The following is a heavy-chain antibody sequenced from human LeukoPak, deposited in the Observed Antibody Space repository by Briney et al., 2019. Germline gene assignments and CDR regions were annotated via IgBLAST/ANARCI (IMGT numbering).Heavy chain of an antibody. CDR2: INPSGGST. Sequence: GASVKVSCKASGYNFASYGITWVRQAPGQGLEWMGIINPSGGSTSYAQKFQGRVTMTRDTSTSTVYMELSSLRSEDTAVYYCAREDYGSGVDYWGQGTLVTVSS. V-gene: IGHV1-46*01. J-gene: IGHJ4*02. CDR3: AREDYGSGVDY. CDR1: GYNFASYG. D-gene: IGHD3-10*01.